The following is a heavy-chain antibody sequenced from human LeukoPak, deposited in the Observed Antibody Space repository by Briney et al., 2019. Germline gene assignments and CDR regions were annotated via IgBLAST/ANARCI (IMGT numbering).Heavy chain of an antibody. CDR3: ARSRHNYGDFHLDY. V-gene: IGHV1-3*01. CDR1: GYTFISYV. Sequence: ASVKVSCKASGYTFISYVVHWVRQAPGQRPEWMGWINAGNSNTKSSQKFQDRVTITRDTSASAVYMELSSLRSEDTAVYYCARSRHNYGDFHLDYWGQGTLVTVSS. D-gene: IGHD4-17*01. CDR2: INAGNSNT. J-gene: IGHJ4*02.